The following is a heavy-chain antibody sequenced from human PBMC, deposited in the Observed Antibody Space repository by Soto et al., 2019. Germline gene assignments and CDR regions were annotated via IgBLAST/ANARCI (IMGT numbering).Heavy chain of an antibody. D-gene: IGHD2-15*01. J-gene: IGHJ5*02. CDR1: GYTFTGYY. CDR3: ARDHNPKTFSSGYCSGGSCYPSPFDP. CDR2: INPNSGGT. V-gene: IGHV1-2*04. Sequence: QVQLVQSGAEVKKPGASVKVSCKASGYTFTGYYMHWVRQAPGQGLEWMGWINPNSGGTNYAQKFQGWVTMTRDTSISTAYMELSRLRSDDTAVYYCARDHNPKTFSSGYCSGGSCYPSPFDPWGQGTLVTVSS.